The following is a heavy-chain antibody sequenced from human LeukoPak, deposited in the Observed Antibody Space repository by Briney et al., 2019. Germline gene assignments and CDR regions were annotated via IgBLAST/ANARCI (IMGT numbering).Heavy chain of an antibody. CDR3: AKDWTPHNRVYDCLDA. Sequence: PGGALRHSCVGSGFAFGVHAMSWVRQAPGKGPEWVATIGSGADLFYAESVKGRFTISRDDPRNTVWLQMNSLRAEDTALYYCAKDWTPHNRVYDCLDAWGQGTQVTVSS. CDR1: GFAFGVHA. J-gene: IGHJ5*02. CDR2: IGSGADL. D-gene: IGHD3-16*01. V-gene: IGHV3-23*01.